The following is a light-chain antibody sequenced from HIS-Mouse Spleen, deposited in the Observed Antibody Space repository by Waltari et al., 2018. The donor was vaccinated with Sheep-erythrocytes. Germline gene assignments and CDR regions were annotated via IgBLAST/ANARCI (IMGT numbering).Light chain of an antibody. J-gene: IGLJ2*01. CDR3: SSYTSSSTVV. Sequence: QSALTQPASVSGSPGQSLTISCPGTSSDVGGYNYVPGYQQHPGKAPKLMIYDVSNRPSGVSNRFSGSKSGNTASLTISGLQAEDEADYYCSSYTSSSTVVFGGGTKLTVL. CDR2: DVS. CDR1: SSDVGGYNY. V-gene: IGLV2-14*03.